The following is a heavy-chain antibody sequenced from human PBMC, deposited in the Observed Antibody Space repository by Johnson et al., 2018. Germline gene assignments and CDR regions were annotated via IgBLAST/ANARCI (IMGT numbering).Heavy chain of an antibody. V-gene: IGHV3-30*03. Sequence: ASGLSFRSYDMHWVRQAPCKGLEWVTVIPFDGSKTYYADSVKGRFTISRDNSRNTLYLQMNSLRAEDTAVYYCATDAFDIWGQGTMVTVSS. J-gene: IGHJ3*02. CDR3: ATDAFDI. CDR1: GLSFRSYD. CDR2: IPFDGSKT.